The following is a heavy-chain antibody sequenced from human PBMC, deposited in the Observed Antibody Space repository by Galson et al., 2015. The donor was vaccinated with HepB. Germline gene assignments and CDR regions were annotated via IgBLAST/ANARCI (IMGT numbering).Heavy chain of an antibody. V-gene: IGHV1-69*04. CDR1: GGTFSSYA. CDR3: AEITMVRGVIDENPGGGY. CDR2: IIPILGIA. Sequence: SVKVSCKASGGTFSSYAISWVRQAPGQGLEWMGRIIPILGIANYAQKFQGRVTITADKSTSTAYMELSSLRSEDTAMYYCAEITMVRGVIDENPGGGYWGQGTLVTVSS. D-gene: IGHD3-10*01. J-gene: IGHJ4*02.